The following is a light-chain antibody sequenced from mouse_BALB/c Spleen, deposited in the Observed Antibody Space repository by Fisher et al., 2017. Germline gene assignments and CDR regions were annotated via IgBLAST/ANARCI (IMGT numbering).Light chain of an antibody. CDR3: HQWSSYPPT. V-gene: IGKV4-79*01. Sequence: IVMTQTPAIMSASPGEKVTITCSASSSVSSSYLHWYQQKPGSSPKIWIYGISNLASGVPARFSGSGSGTSYSLTISSMVAEDATSYFCHQWSSYPPTFGSGTKLEIK. J-gene: IGKJ4*01. CDR2: GIS. CDR1: SSVSSSY.